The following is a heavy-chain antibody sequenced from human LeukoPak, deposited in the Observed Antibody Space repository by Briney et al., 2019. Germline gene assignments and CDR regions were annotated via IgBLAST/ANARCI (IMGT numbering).Heavy chain of an antibody. CDR1: AFTFSSYS. V-gene: IGHV3-21*01. CDR3: ARDSAGTTGY. D-gene: IGHD1-7*01. CDR2: ISSSSSYI. Sequence: GGSLRLSCPASAFTFSSYSMNWVRQAPGKGLEWVSSISSSSSYIYYADSVKGRFTISRDNAKNSLYLQMNSLRAEDTAVYYCARDSAGTTGYWGQGTLVTVSS. J-gene: IGHJ4*02.